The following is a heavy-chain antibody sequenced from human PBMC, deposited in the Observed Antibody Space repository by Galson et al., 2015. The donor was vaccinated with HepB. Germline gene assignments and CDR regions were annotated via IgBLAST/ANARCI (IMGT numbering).Heavy chain of an antibody. Sequence: SLRLSCAASGFTFSTYAIHWVRQAPGKGLEWVAVISYDNDKKYYADSVKGRFTISRDNSKNTLYLQMNSLRVDDTAVYYCARSPSGIAATGRLYNWFDPWGQGTLVTVSS. V-gene: IGHV3-30*04. D-gene: IGHD6-13*01. CDR1: GFTFSTYA. CDR2: ISYDNDKK. J-gene: IGHJ5*02. CDR3: ARSPSGIAATGRLYNWFDP.